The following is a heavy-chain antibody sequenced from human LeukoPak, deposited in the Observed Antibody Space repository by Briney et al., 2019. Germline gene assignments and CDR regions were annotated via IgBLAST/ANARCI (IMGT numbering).Heavy chain of an antibody. CDR1: GVSIGSHY. J-gene: IGHJ4*02. CDR3: ARGLELLN. V-gene: IGHV4-59*11. CDR2: VYNSGTT. D-gene: IGHD2/OR15-2a*01. Sequence: SETLSLTCTVSGVSIGSHYWSWIRQSPGKGLEWIGCVYNSGTTVYNPSLTGRVTISIDTSKNQFSLKLSPVTAADTAVYYCARGLELLNWGQGTLVTVSS.